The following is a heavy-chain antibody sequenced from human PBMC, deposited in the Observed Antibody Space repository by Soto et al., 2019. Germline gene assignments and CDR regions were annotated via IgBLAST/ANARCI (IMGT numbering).Heavy chain of an antibody. CDR3: ARDRVQFGGVIAPYYYYMDV. J-gene: IGHJ6*03. V-gene: IGHV4-4*02. CDR2: IYHSGST. Sequence: PSETLSLTCAVSSGSISSSNWWSWVRQPPGKGLEWIGEIYHSGSTNYNPSLKSRVTISVDKSKNQFSLKLSSVTAADTAVYYCARDRVQFGGVIAPYYYYMDVWGKGTTVTVSS. CDR1: SGSISSSNW. D-gene: IGHD3-16*02.